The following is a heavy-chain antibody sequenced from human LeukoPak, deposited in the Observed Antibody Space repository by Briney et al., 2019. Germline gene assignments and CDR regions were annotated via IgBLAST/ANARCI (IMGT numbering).Heavy chain of an antibody. CDR1: GFTFSSYS. D-gene: IGHD3-22*01. V-gene: IGHV3-20*04. CDR3: ARAAWYYDSSGTAHYYYYMDV. Sequence: GGSLRLSCAASGFTFSSYSMNWVRQAPGKGLEWVSGINWNGGSTGYADSVKGRFTISRDNAKNSLYLQMNSLRAEDTALYYCARAAWYYDSSGTAHYYYYMDVWGKGTTVTVSS. J-gene: IGHJ6*03. CDR2: INWNGGST.